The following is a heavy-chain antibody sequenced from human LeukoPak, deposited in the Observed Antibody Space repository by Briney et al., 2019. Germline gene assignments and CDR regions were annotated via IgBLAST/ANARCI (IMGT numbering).Heavy chain of an antibody. V-gene: IGHV3-30*02. D-gene: IGHD3-22*01. CDR3: AKDVFYYDSSGPGGYFDY. CDR1: GFTSSSYG. Sequence: GGSLRLSCAASGFTSSSYGMHWVRQAPGKGLEWVAFIRYDGSNKYYADSAKGRFTISRDNSKNTLYLQMNSLRAEDTAVYYCAKDVFYYDSSGPGGYFDYWGQGTLVTVSS. J-gene: IGHJ4*02. CDR2: IRYDGSNK.